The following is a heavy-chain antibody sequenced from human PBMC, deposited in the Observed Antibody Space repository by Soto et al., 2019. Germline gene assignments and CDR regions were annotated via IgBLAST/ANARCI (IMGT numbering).Heavy chain of an antibody. D-gene: IGHD3-10*01. V-gene: IGHV3-7*01. Sequence: GGSLRLSCAASGFTFSTSWMSWVRQAPGKGLEWVANIKEDGSEKYYVDSVKGRFTISRDHTKNSLYLQMNSLGADDTAVYYCARADYYGDPGSYWGQGTLVTISS. J-gene: IGHJ4*02. CDR2: IKEDGSEK. CDR1: GFTFSTSW. CDR3: ARADYYGDPGSY.